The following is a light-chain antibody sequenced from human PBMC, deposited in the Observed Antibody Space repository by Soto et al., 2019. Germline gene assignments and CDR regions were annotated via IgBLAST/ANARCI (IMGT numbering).Light chain of an antibody. CDR1: QGISKK. J-gene: IGKJ4*01. CDR3: QQYRTSPVT. Sequence: IVMTQSPPTLSVAPGGRVTFSCRASQGISKKVAWYQHKPVQAPRLLYTAASIEGAGAPASCSSRASATEFTLTISSQPDEDCASYCYQQYRTSPVTFGGGTKVDIK. CDR2: AAS. V-gene: IGKV3-15*01.